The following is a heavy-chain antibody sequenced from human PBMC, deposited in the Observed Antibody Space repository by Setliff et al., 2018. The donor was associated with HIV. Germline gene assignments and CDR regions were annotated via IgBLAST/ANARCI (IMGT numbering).Heavy chain of an antibody. CDR3: ARGPFVLRFLERLVYFDY. Sequence: SETLSLTCSVSGGSISSSGYYWSWIRQHPGKGLDWIGRVYYSGSTDYNPSLQSRATLSIDTSKNQFSLKLTSVIAADTAIYYCARGPFVLRFLERLVYFDYWGQGKLDTVS. CDR1: GGSISSSGYY. J-gene: IGHJ4*02. D-gene: IGHD3-3*01. V-gene: IGHV4-31*02. CDR2: VYYSGST.